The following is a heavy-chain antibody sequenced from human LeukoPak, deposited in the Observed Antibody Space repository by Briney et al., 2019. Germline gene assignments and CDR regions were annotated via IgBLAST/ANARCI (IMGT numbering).Heavy chain of an antibody. CDR2: ISTSGGST. J-gene: IGHJ4*02. CDR3: ANGYNYGLDY. V-gene: IGHV3-23*01. D-gene: IGHD5-18*01. Sequence: PGGSLRLSCAASGFTFSSSAMSWVRQAPGKGLKWVSGISTSGGSTYHSDSVKGRFTISRDNSKNTLYLQMNSLRAEDTAVYYCANGYNYGLDYWGQGTLVTVSS. CDR1: GFTFSSSA.